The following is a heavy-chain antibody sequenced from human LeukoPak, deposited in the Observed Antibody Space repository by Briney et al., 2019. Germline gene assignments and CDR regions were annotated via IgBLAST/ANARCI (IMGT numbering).Heavy chain of an antibody. J-gene: IGHJ4*02. Sequence: SETLSLTCTVSGGSISSYYWSWIRQPPGKGQEWIGYIYYSGSTNYNPSLKSRVTISVDTSKNQFSLKLSSVTAADTAVYYCARHRRTGSLFDYWGQGTLVTVSS. V-gene: IGHV4-59*08. D-gene: IGHD3-9*01. CDR1: GGSISSYY. CDR2: IYYSGST. CDR3: ARHRRTGSLFDY.